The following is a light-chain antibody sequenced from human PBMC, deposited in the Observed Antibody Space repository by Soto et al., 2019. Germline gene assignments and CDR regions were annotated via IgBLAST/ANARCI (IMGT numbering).Light chain of an antibody. Sequence: QSVLTQPPSASGTPGQRVTISCSGSGSNIGSNTVNWYQQLPGTAPKLLIYTNNQRPSGVPDRFSGSKSGTSASLAISGLQSEDEADYYCAAWDVRLNGWVFGGGTKLTVL. CDR3: AAWDVRLNGWV. V-gene: IGLV1-44*01. CDR1: GSNIGSNT. J-gene: IGLJ3*02. CDR2: TNN.